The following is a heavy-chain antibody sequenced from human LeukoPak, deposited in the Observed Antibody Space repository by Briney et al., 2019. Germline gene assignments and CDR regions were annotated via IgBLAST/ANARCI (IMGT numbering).Heavy chain of an antibody. V-gene: IGHV3-48*03. D-gene: IGHD3-10*01. CDR3: ASRITMVRGVD. Sequence: SGGSLRLSCAASGFTFSSYEMNWVRQAPGKGLEWVSYISSSGSTIYYADSVKGRFTISRDNAKNSLYLQMNSLRAEDTAVYYCASRITMVRGVDWGQGTLVTVSS. J-gene: IGHJ4*02. CDR2: ISSSGSTI. CDR1: GFTFSSYE.